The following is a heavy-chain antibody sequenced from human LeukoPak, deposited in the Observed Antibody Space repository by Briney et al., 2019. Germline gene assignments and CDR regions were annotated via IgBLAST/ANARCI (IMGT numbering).Heavy chain of an antibody. V-gene: IGHV3-30*02. D-gene: IGHD1-20*01. J-gene: IGHJ4*02. CDR1: GFVFRNYG. CDR3: ARDRNWNKYFDY. CDR2: IRSDGSEK. Sequence: GGSLRLSCAASGFVFRNYGMHWVRQAPGKGLEWVAFIRSDGSEKYYADSVEGRFALSRDNSKKTLFLQMNSLRLEDTAVYYCARDRNWNKYFDYWGQGTLVTVSS.